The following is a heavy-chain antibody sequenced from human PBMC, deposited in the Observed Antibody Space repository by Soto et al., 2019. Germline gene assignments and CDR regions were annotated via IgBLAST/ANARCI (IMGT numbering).Heavy chain of an antibody. J-gene: IGHJ6*02. CDR3: ARDSDQQLVLGYYYYGMDV. D-gene: IGHD6-13*01. Sequence: PSETLSLTCAVSGYSISSGYYWGWIRQPPGKGLEWIGSIYHSGGTYYNPSLTSRVTISVDTSKNQFSLKLSSVTAADTAVYYCARDSDQQLVLGYYYYGMDVWGQGTTVTVSS. CDR1: GYSISSGYY. CDR2: IYHSGGT. V-gene: IGHV4-38-2*02.